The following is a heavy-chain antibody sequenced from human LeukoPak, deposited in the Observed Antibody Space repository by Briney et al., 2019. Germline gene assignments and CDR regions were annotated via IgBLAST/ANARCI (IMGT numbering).Heavy chain of an antibody. V-gene: IGHV1-18*01. J-gene: IGHJ4*02. Sequence: GPVKVSCKAFGYPFTSFGISWVRQAPGQGLEWMGWISAYNGNTNYAQKLQGRVTMTTDPSTSTAYMELRSLRSDDTAVYYCARIDYGGKLTDYWGQGTLVTVSS. D-gene: IGHD4-23*01. CDR3: ARIDYGGKLTDY. CDR1: GYPFTSFG. CDR2: ISAYNGNT.